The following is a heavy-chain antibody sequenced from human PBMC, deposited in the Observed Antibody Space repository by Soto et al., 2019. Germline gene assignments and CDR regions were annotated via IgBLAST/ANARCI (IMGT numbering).Heavy chain of an antibody. V-gene: IGHV1-18*01. CDR1: GYTFTRSG. CDR2: ISSYNGDT. CDR3: ARDSGSGSYRDWFDP. J-gene: IGHJ5*02. D-gene: IGHD1-26*01. Sequence: ASVKVSCKASGYTFTRSGISWVRQAPGQGPKWMGWISSYNGDTNYAQTFQGRVTMTTDTSTSTAYMELSRLRSDDTAVYYCARDSGSGSYRDWFDPWGQGTLVTVSS.